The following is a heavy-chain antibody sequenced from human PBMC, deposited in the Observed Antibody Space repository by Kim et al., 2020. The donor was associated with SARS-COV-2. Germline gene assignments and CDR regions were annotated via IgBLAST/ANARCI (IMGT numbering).Heavy chain of an antibody. D-gene: IGHD2-15*01. V-gene: IGHV1-18*01. J-gene: IGHJ6*02. CDR2: ISAYNGNT. CDR3: ACGGSALGPYYYYGMDV. Sequence: ASVKVSCKASGYTFTSYGISWVRQAPGQGLEWMGWISAYNGNTNYAQKLQGRVTMTTDTSTSTAYMELRSLRSDDTAVYYCACGGSALGPYYYYGMDVWGQGTTVTVSS. CDR1: GYTFTSYG.